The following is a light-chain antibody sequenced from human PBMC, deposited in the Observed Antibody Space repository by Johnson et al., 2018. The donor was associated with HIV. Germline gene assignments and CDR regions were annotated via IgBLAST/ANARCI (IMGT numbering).Light chain of an antibody. CDR1: SSNIGNNY. Sequence: QSVLTQPPSVSAAPGQKVTISCSGSSSNIGNNYVSWYQQLPGTAPKLLIYEHIKRPSGIPDRFSASKSGTSATLGITGLQTGDEADYYCVTWDNSLSAYVFGTGTTVTVL. CDR2: EHI. J-gene: IGLJ1*01. CDR3: VTWDNSLSAYV. V-gene: IGLV1-51*02.